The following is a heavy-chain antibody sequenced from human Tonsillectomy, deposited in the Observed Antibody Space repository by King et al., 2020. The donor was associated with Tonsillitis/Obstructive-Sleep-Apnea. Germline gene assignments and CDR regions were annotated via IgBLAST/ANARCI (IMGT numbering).Heavy chain of an antibody. J-gene: IGHJ6*02. D-gene: IGHD3-9*01. CDR3: ARLDYDILTGAYYGMDV. CDR1: GFTFSSYD. CDR2: IGSAGDT. Sequence: VQLVESGGGLVQPGGSLRLSCAASGFTFSSYDMLWVRQPTGKGLEWVSAIGSAGDTYYPGSVKGRFTISRENVKNYLYLQMNSLRAGETAVYYCARLDYDILTGAYYGMDVWGQGTTVTVSS. V-gene: IGHV3-13*01.